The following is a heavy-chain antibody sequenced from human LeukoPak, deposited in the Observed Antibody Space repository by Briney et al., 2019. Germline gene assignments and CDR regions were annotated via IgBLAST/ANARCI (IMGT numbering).Heavy chain of an antibody. CDR1: GGSISSYY. CDR2: IYTSGST. V-gene: IGHV4-4*07. J-gene: IGHJ6*03. CDR3: ARVYYDSSGQEAPYHYYYYMDV. Sequence: PSETLSLTCTVSGGSISSYYWSWIRQPAGKRLEWIGRIYTSGSTNYNPSLKSRVTMSVDTSKNQFSLKLSSVTAADTAVYYCARVYYDSSGQEAPYHYYYYMDVWGKGTTVTVSS. D-gene: IGHD3-22*01.